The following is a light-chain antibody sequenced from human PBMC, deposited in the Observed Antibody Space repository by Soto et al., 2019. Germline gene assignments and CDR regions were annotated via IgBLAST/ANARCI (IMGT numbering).Light chain of an antibody. CDR2: DAS. V-gene: IGKV3-11*01. Sequence: EIVLTQSPATLSLSAGDRATLACRASQSVSRSLTWYQQKPGQAPRLLIHDASTRATGIPPMFSGSGSGTDFTLTISRLEPEDFAVYYCQQRSNSFGGGTKVDIK. CDR1: QSVSRS. J-gene: IGKJ4*01. CDR3: QQRSNS.